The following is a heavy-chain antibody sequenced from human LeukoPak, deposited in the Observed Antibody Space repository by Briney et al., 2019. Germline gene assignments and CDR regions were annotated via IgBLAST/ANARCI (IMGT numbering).Heavy chain of an antibody. V-gene: IGHV1-18*01. Sequence: ASVKVSCKASGYTFTSYGISWVRQASGQGLEWMGWISAYNGNTNYAQKLQGRVTMTTDTSTSTAYMELRSLRSDDTAVYYCASSYRYGDYDGYWGQGTLVTVSS. J-gene: IGHJ4*02. CDR1: GYTFTSYG. CDR2: ISAYNGNT. CDR3: ASSYRYGDYDGY. D-gene: IGHD3-16*02.